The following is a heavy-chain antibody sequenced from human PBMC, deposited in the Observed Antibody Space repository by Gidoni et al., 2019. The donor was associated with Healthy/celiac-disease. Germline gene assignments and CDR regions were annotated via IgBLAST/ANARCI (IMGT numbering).Heavy chain of an antibody. Sequence: QVQLVESGGGLVKPGGSLRLSCAASGFTFSDYYMSWIRQAPGKGLEWVSYISSSSSYTNYADSVKGRFTISRDNAKNSLYLQMNSLRAEDTAVYYCARSYSSPFYFYYGMDVWGQGTTVTVSS. V-gene: IGHV3-11*06. CDR2: ISSSSSYT. D-gene: IGHD6-13*01. CDR1: GFTFSDYY. CDR3: ARSYSSPFYFYYGMDV. J-gene: IGHJ6*02.